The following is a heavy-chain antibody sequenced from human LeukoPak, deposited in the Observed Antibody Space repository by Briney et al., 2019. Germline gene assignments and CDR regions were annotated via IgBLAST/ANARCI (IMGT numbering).Heavy chain of an antibody. CDR1: GYTFTTYD. J-gene: IGHJ5*02. CDR3: ARGTRYGSHTSCYTRENSFDP. V-gene: IGHV1-8*01. CDR2: MNPNSGNT. Sequence: GGSAPYSCKTSGYTFTTYDINWVRQATGQLLEWPGWMNPNSGNTGYAQKFQGRVTMTRSTSMSTAYIELSSLTSEDTAVYYCARGTRYGSHTSCYTRENSFDPWGQGTLVTVSS. D-gene: IGHD2-2*02.